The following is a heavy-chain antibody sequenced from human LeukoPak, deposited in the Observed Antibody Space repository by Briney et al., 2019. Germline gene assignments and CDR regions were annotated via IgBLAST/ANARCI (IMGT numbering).Heavy chain of an antibody. CDR3: AKIAVPVPGRYHIDG. V-gene: IGHV3-9*01. J-gene: IGHJ6*03. D-gene: IGHD2-2*01. CDR1: GFIFENYA. CDR2: ISWNGGVV. Sequence: GRSLRLSCAASGFIFENYAMHWVRLPPGKGLEWVSGISWNGGVVAYMDSVKGRFTISRDNAKNSLYLQMTSLKAEDTALYYCAKIAVPVPGRYHIDGGGKGSTVSVSS.